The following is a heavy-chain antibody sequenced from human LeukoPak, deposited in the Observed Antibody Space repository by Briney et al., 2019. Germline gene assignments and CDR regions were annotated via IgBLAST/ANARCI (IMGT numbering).Heavy chain of an antibody. D-gene: IGHD1-14*01. CDR3: ARAPITVDYYYYYMDV. Sequence: SETLSLTCTVSGGSISSYYWSWIRQPPGKGLEWIGYIYYSGSTNYNPSLKSRVTISVDTSKNQFSLKLSSVTAADTAVYYCARAPITVDYYYYYMDVWGQGTLVTVSS. CDR2: IYYSGST. CDR1: GGSISSYY. J-gene: IGHJ6*03. V-gene: IGHV4-59*01.